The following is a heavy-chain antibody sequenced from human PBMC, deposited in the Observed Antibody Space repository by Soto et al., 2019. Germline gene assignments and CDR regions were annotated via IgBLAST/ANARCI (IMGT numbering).Heavy chain of an antibody. Sequence: QVHLVQSGAEVKKPGASVKVSCKGSGYTVTSYGITWVRQAPGQGLEWMGWISAHNGNTDYAQKRQGRVTVTRDTSTSTAYMELRSLRSDDTAVYYCARGRYGDYWGQGALVTVSS. D-gene: IGHD1-1*01. CDR1: GYTVTSYG. V-gene: IGHV1-18*01. CDR2: ISAHNGNT. J-gene: IGHJ4*02. CDR3: ARGRYGDY.